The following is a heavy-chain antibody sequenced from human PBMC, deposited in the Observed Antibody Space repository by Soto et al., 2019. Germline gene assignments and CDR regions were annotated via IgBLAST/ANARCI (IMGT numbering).Heavy chain of an antibody. CDR1: GFTFSSYA. V-gene: IGHV3-30-3*01. CDR2: ISYDGSNK. CDR3: ARVSPPTWGDYYSRDYYYGMDV. J-gene: IGHJ6*02. D-gene: IGHD2-21*02. Sequence: GASLRLSCAASGFTFSSYALHWVRQAPGKGSEWVGVISYDGSNKYYADSVKGRFTISRDNPKNTLYLQMNSLRAEDTAVYYCARVSPPTWGDYYSRDYYYGMDVWGQGTTVTVSS.